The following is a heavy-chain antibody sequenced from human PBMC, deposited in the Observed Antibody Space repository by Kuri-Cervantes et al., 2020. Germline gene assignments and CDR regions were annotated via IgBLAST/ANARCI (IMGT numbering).Heavy chain of an antibody. J-gene: IGHJ5*02. V-gene: IGHV3-23*01. Sequence: GESLKISCASAGFTFSSYAMSWVRQAPGKGLEWVSAISGSGGSTYYADSVKGRFTISRDNSKNTLYLQMNSLRAEDTAVYYCAKETAVAGTGRWFDPWGQGTLVTVSS. CDR2: ISGSGGST. CDR1: GFTFSSYA. CDR3: AKETAVAGTGRWFDP. D-gene: IGHD6-19*01.